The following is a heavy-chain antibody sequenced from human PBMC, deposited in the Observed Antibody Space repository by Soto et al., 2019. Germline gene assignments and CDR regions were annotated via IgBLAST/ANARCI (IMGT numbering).Heavy chain of an antibody. V-gene: IGHV2-5*02. J-gene: IGHJ4*02. CDR1: GFSLSTSGVG. CDR3: AHRRSFLRCSGGSCYTGYYFDY. D-gene: IGHD2-15*01. CDR2: IYWDDDK. Sequence: QITLKESGPTLVKPTQTLTLTCTFSGFSLSTSGVGVGWIRQPPGKALEWLALIYWDDDKRYSPSLKSRLTITKDTSKNQVVLTLTNMDPVDTATYYCAHRRSFLRCSGGSCYTGYYFDYWGQGTLVTVSS.